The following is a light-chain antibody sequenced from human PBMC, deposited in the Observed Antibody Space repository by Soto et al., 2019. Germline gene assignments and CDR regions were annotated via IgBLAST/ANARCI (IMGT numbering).Light chain of an antibody. CDR1: STNIERNY. CDR3: AAWDDTLSGSV. Sequence: QSVLTQPPSASGTPGQRVTISCSGSSTNIERNYVYWYQQLPGTAPKVLLYRNDQRPSGVPDRFSGSKSGTSASLAISGLRSEDEADSYCAAWDDTLSGSVFGGGTKLTVL. V-gene: IGLV1-47*01. J-gene: IGLJ3*02. CDR2: RND.